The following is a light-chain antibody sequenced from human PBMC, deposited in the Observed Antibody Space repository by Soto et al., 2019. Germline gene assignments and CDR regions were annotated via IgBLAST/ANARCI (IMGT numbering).Light chain of an antibody. CDR1: QSISIW. J-gene: IGKJ1*01. CDR3: QQDNSDST. CDR2: KAS. Sequence: DIQMTQSPSTLSASVGDRVTITCRASQSISIWLAWYQQKPGKAPNLLISKASSLESGVPSRFSGCGSGTEFTLTINSLQPDDFATYYCQQDNSDSTFGQGTKVEIK. V-gene: IGKV1-5*03.